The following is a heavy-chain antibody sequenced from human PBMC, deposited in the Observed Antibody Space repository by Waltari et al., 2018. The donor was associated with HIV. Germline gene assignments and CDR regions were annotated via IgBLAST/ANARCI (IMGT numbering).Heavy chain of an antibody. V-gene: IGHV3-7*01. CDR1: GFTFNKYW. CDR2: IKQDESEK. Sequence: EVQLVESGGGLVQPGGSLRLSCAASGFTFNKYWMTWVRQAQGKGLGWVANIKQDESEKYYVDSLKGRFTISRDNAKNSLFLQMNSLRVEDTAVYYCAREALYDSSGYYFDYWGQGTLVTVSS. J-gene: IGHJ4*02. D-gene: IGHD3-22*01. CDR3: AREALYDSSGYYFDY.